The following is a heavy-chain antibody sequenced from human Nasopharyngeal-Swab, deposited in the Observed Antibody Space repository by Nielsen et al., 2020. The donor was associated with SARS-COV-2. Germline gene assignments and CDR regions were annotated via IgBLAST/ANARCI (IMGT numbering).Heavy chain of an antibody. Sequence: SETLSLTCTISGGSMSSGNYYWGWSRQSPGKGLEWIGSIYFSGSTYYNPSLKSRVTISVDTPKNQFSLKLSSVTAADTAVYYCARGSIAAAGSNWYFDLWGRGTLVTVSS. CDR1: GGSMSSGNYY. CDR2: IYFSGST. V-gene: IGHV4-39*07. J-gene: IGHJ2*01. CDR3: ARGSIAAAGSNWYFDL. D-gene: IGHD6-13*01.